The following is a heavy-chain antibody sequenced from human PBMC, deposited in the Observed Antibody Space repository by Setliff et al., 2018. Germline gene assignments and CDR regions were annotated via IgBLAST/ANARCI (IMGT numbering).Heavy chain of an antibody. CDR3: ARAGVLWFGEFTYFDY. CDR2: IYIGGSA. D-gene: IGHD3-10*01. CDR1: GGSISSYY. J-gene: IGHJ4*02. V-gene: IGHV4-4*07. Sequence: SETLSLTCTVSGGSISSYYWSWIRQPAGKGLEWIGHIYIGGSANYNPSLKSRVTMSIDTSKNQFSLKLNSVTAADMAVYYCARAGVLWFGEFTYFDYWGRGTLVTVSS.